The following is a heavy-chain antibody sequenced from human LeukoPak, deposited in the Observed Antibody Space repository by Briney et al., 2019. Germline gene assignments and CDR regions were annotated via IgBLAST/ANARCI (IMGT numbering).Heavy chain of an antibody. CDR3: ARETGGGYGEFDY. CDR2: IYSGGST. D-gene: IGHD1-26*01. CDR1: GFTVSSNY. J-gene: IGHJ4*02. Sequence: PGGSLRLSCAASGFTVSSNYMSWVRQAPGKGLEWVSVIYSGGSTYYADSVKGRFTISRDNSKNTLYLQMNSLRAEDTAVYYCARETGGGYGEFDYWGQGTLVTVSS. V-gene: IGHV3-53*01.